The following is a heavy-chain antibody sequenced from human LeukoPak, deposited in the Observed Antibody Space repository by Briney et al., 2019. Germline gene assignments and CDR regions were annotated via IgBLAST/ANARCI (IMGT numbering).Heavy chain of an antibody. Sequence: GESLKISCEGSGYIFTSYWITWVRQMPGKGLEWRGRIDPSGSYTDYSPSFQGHVTISADKSITTAYLQWNSLKASDTAMYYCARRIAVSATSDYWGQGTLVTVSS. CDR3: ARRIAVSATSDY. J-gene: IGHJ4*02. CDR2: IDPSGSYT. D-gene: IGHD6-13*01. CDR1: GYIFTSYW. V-gene: IGHV5-10-1*01.